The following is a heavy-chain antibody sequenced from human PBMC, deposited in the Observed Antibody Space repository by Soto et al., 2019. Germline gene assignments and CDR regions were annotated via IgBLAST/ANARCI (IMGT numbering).Heavy chain of an antibody. D-gene: IGHD2-21*02. J-gene: IGHJ4*02. V-gene: IGHV1-69*06. Sequence: QVQLVQSGAEVKKPGSSVKISCKASGGTFSSNTINWVRQAAGQGLEWMGGIIPLFGTANYAEKFQGRVTITADKSTSTEYMELNSLRSEDTAVYFCASKAACGGDCYAFDSWGQGTLVTVSS. CDR2: IIPLFGTA. CDR3: ASKAACGGDCYAFDS. CDR1: GGTFSSNT.